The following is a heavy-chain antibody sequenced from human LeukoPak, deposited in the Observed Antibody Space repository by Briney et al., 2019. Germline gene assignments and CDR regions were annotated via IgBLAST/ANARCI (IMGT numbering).Heavy chain of an antibody. V-gene: IGHV4-39*07. D-gene: IGHD3-9*01. CDR2: IYYSGST. Sequence: PSQTLSLTCTVSGGSISSSSYYWGWIRQPPGKGLEWIGSIYYSGSTYYNPSLKSRVTISVDTSKNQFSLKLSSVTAADTAVYYCARGNWLFHPPRAFDIWGQGTMVTVSS. J-gene: IGHJ3*02. CDR1: GGSISSSSYY. CDR3: ARGNWLFHPPRAFDI.